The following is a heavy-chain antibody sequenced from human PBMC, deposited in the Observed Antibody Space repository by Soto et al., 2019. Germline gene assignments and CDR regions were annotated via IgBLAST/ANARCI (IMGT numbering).Heavy chain of an antibody. J-gene: IGHJ6*02. CDR1: GFTFSSYE. CDR3: ARDGYCTSTSCYNPV. Sequence: GSLRLSCAASGFTFSSYEMNWVRQAPGKGLEWVSYISTSGSSIYYADSVKGRFTISRDNAKNSLYLQMNSLRAEDTAIYYCARDGYCTSTSCYNPVWGQGTTVTVSS. V-gene: IGHV3-48*03. D-gene: IGHD2-2*02. CDR2: ISTSGSSI.